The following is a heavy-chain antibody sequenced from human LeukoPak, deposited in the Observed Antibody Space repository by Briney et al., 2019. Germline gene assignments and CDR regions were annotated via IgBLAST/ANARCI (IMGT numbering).Heavy chain of an antibody. Sequence: SETLSLTCTVSGGSISSYYWGWIRQPPGKGLEWIGSIYYSGSTYYNPSLKSRVTISVDTSKNQFSLKLSSVTAADTAVYYCARLYYDFWSGYYRGGYFDYWGQGTPVTVSS. CDR3: ARLYYDFWSGYYRGGYFDY. CDR2: IYYSGST. CDR1: GGSISSYY. V-gene: IGHV4-39*01. J-gene: IGHJ4*02. D-gene: IGHD3-3*01.